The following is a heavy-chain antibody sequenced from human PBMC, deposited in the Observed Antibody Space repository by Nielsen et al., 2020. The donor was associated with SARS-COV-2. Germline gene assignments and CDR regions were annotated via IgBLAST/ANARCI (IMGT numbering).Heavy chain of an antibody. D-gene: IGHD3/OR15-3a*01. V-gene: IGHV3-21*01. CDR1: GFTFSSYS. CDR2: ISSSSSYI. J-gene: IGHJ4*02. Sequence: GESLKISCAASGFTFSSYSMNWVRQAPGKGLEWVSSISSSSSYIYYADSVKGRFTISRDNAKNSLYLQMNSLRAEDTAVYYCARVSYLWTDYWGQGTLVTVSS. CDR3: ARVSYLWTDY.